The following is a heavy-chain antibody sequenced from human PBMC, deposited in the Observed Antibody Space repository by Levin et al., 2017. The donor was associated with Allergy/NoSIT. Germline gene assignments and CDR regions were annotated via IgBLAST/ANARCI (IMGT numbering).Heavy chain of an antibody. CDR3: ARAVTMVRGVIFQSEWFDP. CDR1: GGSISSGGYS. Sequence: SCAVSGGSISSGGYSWSWIRQPPGKGLEWIGYIYHSGSTYYNPSLKSRVTISVDRSKNQFSLKLSSVTAADTAVYYCARAVTMVRGVIFQSEWFDPWGQGTLVTVSS. V-gene: IGHV4-30-2*01. J-gene: IGHJ5*02. D-gene: IGHD3-10*01. CDR2: IYHSGST.